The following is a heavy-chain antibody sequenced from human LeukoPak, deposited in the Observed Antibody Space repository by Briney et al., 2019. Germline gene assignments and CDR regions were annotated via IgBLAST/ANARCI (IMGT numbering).Heavy chain of an antibody. CDR3: AKDLVGATGGFDY. J-gene: IGHJ4*02. D-gene: IGHD1-26*01. Sequence: PGGSLRLSCAASGFTFSSYGMSWVRQAPGKGLEWVSAISGSGGSTYYADSVKGRFTISRDNSKNTLYLQMNSLRAEDTAVYYCAKDLVGATGGFDYWGQGTLVTVSS. CDR1: GFTFSSYG. V-gene: IGHV3-23*01. CDR2: ISGSGGST.